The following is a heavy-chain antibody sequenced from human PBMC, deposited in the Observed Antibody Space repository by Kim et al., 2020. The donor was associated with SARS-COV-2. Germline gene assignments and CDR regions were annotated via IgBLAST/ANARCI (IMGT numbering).Heavy chain of an antibody. D-gene: IGHD3-10*01. CDR3: ARSLISVRGVKAWFDP. J-gene: IGHJ5*02. CDR2: IIPIFGTA. CDR1: GGTFSSYA. V-gene: IGHV1-69*13. Sequence: SVKVSCKASGGTFSSYAISWVRQAPGQGLEWMGGIIPIFGTANYAQKFQGRVTITADESTSTAYMELSSLRSEDTAVYYCARSLISVRGVKAWFDPWGQGTLVTVSS.